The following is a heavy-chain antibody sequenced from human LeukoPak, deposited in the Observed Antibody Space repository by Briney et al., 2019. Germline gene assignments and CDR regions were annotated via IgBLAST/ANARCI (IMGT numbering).Heavy chain of an antibody. CDR1: GFTFSSYA. D-gene: IGHD6-25*01. CDR2: ISYDGSNK. Sequence: GRSLRLSCAASGFTFSSYAMHWVRQAPGKGLERVAVISYDGSNKYYADSVKGRFTISRDNSKNTLYLQMNSLRAEDTAVYYCARGNEVAAGAFDYWGQGTLVTVSS. CDR3: ARGNEVAAGAFDY. V-gene: IGHV3-30-3*01. J-gene: IGHJ4*02.